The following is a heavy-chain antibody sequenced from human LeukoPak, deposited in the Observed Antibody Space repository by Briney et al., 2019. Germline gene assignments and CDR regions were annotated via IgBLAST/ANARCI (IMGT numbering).Heavy chain of an antibody. Sequence: GASVKVSCKASGYTFTSYAMHWVRQAPGQRLEWMGWINAGNGNTKYSQEFQGRVTITRDTSASTAYMELSSLRSEDMAVYYCARGTKSSSWSHHLDYWGQGTLVTVSS. D-gene: IGHD6-13*01. CDR1: GYTFTSYA. CDR3: ARGTKSSSWSHHLDY. V-gene: IGHV1-3*03. CDR2: INAGNGNT. J-gene: IGHJ4*02.